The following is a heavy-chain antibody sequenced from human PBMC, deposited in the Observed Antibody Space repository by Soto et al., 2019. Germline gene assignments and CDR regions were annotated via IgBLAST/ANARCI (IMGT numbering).Heavy chain of an antibody. Sequence: GXSGQVSFQVSRYTLVELSMHWVRQAPGKGLEWMGGFDPEDGETIYAQKFQGRVTMTEDTSTDTAYMELSSLRSEDTAVYYCATGKGPAWYYYGMDVWGQGTTVTVSS. V-gene: IGHV1-24*01. D-gene: IGHD2-15*01. J-gene: IGHJ6*02. CDR1: RYTLVELS. CDR2: FDPEDGET. CDR3: ATGKGPAWYYYGMDV.